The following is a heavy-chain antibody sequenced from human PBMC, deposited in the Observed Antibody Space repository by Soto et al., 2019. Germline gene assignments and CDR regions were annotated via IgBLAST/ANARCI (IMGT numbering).Heavy chain of an antibody. D-gene: IGHD2-2*01. CDR1: GFTFSNFG. CDR3: ARFCGLVTASVDDY. Sequence: QVQLVESGGGVVQPGRSLRLSCAASGFTFSNFGMQWVRQAPGKGLGWVASISYDGNIKYSADSVKGRFTISRDNSKNLLYLQMDSLRSEDTDVYYCARFCGLVTASVDDYWGQGTLVTVSS. CDR2: ISYDGNIK. V-gene: IGHV3-30*03. J-gene: IGHJ4*02.